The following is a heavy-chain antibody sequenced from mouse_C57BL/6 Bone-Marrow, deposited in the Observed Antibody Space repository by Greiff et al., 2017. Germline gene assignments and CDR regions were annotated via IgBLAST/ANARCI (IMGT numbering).Heavy chain of an antibody. Sequence: VQLQQSGAELARPGASVKLSCKASGYTFTSYGISWVKQRTGQGLEWIGEIYPRSGNTYYNEKFKGKATLTADKSSSTAYMELRSLTFEDSAVYFCARFYYDYDGFAYWGQGTLVTVSA. J-gene: IGHJ3*01. D-gene: IGHD2-4*01. CDR2: IYPRSGNT. V-gene: IGHV1-81*01. CDR1: GYTFTSYG. CDR3: ARFYYDYDGFAY.